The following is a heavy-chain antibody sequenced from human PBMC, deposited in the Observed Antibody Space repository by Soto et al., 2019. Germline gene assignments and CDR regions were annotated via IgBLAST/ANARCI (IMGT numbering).Heavy chain of an antibody. Sequence: GGSLRLSCTASGFTFGDYAMSWVRQAPGKGLEWVANIKQDGSEKYYVDSVKGRFTISRDNAKNSLYLQMNSLRAEDTAVYYCARDTPASFGELLYYYGMDVWGQGTTVTVSS. J-gene: IGHJ6*02. CDR3: ARDTPASFGELLYYYGMDV. CDR2: IKQDGSEK. D-gene: IGHD3-10*01. CDR1: GFTFGDYA. V-gene: IGHV3-7*03.